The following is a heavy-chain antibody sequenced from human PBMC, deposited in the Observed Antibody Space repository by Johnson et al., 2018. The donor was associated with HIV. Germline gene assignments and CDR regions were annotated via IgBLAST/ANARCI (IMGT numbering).Heavy chain of an antibody. CDR3: ARDNIVLMVGGAFDI. Sequence: VQLVESGGGVVQPGGSLRLSCAASGFTFSSYGMHWVRQAPGKGLEWVAFIRSDGSNKYYVDSVKGRFTISRDNSKNTLYLQMNSLRAEDTAVYYCARDNIVLMVGGAFDIWGQGTMVTVSS. D-gene: IGHD2-8*01. CDR1: GFTFSSYG. CDR2: IRSDGSNK. V-gene: IGHV3-30*02. J-gene: IGHJ3*02.